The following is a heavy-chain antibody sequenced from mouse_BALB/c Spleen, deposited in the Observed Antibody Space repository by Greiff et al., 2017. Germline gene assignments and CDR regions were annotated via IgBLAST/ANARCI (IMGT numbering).Heavy chain of an antibody. CDR3: TRWGDGYYDYAMDY. J-gene: IGHJ4*01. CDR2: IYPGNSDT. Sequence: VQLKQSGTVLARPGASVKMSCKASGYTFTSYWMHWVNQRPGQGLEWIGAIYPGNSDTSYNQKFKGKAKLTAVTSTSTAYMELSSLTNEDSAVYYCTRWGDGYYDYAMDYWGQGTSVTVSS. V-gene: IGHV1-5*01. CDR1: GYTFTSYW. D-gene: IGHD2-3*01.